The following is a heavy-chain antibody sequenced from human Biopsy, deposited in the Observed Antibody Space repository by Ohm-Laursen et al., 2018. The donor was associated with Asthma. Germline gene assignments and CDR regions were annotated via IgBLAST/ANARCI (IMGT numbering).Heavy chain of an antibody. Sequence: ASAKISCKASGDSFSIFTYSWVRQAPGQGLEWVGIINPPTGDTSYAQKFLGRVTVTRDTSTSTVYMELSSLSSEDTAVYYCARGYSGSDRIVYYYSGLEVWGQGTTVTVSS. J-gene: IGHJ6*02. CDR1: GDSFSIFT. V-gene: IGHV1-46*01. D-gene: IGHD5-12*01. CDR2: INPPTGDT. CDR3: ARGYSGSDRIVYYYSGLEV.